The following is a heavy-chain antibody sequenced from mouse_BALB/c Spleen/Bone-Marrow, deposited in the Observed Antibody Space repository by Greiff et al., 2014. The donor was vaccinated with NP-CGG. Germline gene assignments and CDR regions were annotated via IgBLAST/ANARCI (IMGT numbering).Heavy chain of an antibody. Sequence: QVQLKESRPGLVQPSQSLSITCTVSGFSLTSYGVHWVRQSPGKGLEWLGVIWGGGSTDYNAAFISRLSISKDNSKSQVFFKMNSLQANDTAIYYCARRLRYYAMDYWGQGTSVTVSS. J-gene: IGHJ4*01. CDR2: IWGGGST. CDR1: GFSLTSYG. D-gene: IGHD2-2*01. CDR3: ARRLRYYAMDY. V-gene: IGHV2-2*02.